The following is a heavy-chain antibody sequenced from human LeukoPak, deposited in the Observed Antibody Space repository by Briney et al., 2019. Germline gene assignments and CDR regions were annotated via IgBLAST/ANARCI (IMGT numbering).Heavy chain of an antibody. J-gene: IGHJ4*02. Sequence: PGGSLRLSCAASGFTFSSYRMHWVRQAPGKGLVWVSRINGDGSGAIYADSVKGRFTISRDNAKNTLYLQMNSLRAEDAAVYYCARDGSLPDYWGQGTLVTVSS. CDR1: GFTFSSYR. CDR2: INGDGSGA. V-gene: IGHV3-74*01. D-gene: IGHD2-15*01. CDR3: ARDGSLPDY.